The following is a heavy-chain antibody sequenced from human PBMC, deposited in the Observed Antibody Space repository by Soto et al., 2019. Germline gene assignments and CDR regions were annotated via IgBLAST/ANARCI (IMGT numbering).Heavy chain of an antibody. CDR3: AKPHWADYYDSSGYLRPDAFDI. D-gene: IGHD3-22*01. CDR2: ISGSGGST. CDR1: GFTFSSYA. V-gene: IGHV3-23*01. Sequence: PGGSLRLSCAASGFTFSSYAMSWVRQVPGKGLEWVSAISGSGGSTYYADSVKGRFTISRDNSKNTLYLQMNSLRAEDTAVYYCAKPHWADYYDSSGYLRPDAFDIWGQGTMVTVSS. J-gene: IGHJ3*02.